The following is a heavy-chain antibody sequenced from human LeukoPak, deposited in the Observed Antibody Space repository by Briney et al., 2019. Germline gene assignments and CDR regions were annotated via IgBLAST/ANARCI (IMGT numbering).Heavy chain of an antibody. CDR3: ARDRVVVVPAAMEYYYYYGMDV. CDR1: GGSISSYY. D-gene: IGHD2-2*01. J-gene: IGHJ6*02. CDR2: IYYSGST. V-gene: IGHV4-59*01. Sequence: ASETLSLTCTVSGGSISSYYWSWIRQPPGKGLEWIGYIYYSGSTNYNPSLKSRVTISVDTSKNQFSLKLSSVTAADTAVYYCARDRVVVVPAAMEYYYYYGMDVWGQGTTVTVSS.